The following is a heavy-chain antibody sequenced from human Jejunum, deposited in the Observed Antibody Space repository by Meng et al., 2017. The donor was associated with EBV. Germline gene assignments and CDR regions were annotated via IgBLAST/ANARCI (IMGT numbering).Heavy chain of an antibody. CDR3: AKDNGGPHY. Sequence: EVQLVESGGGLVQPGGSLRLSCAASGLAFSAYGLSWVRQTPGKGLEWVSGISGSGGITYYADSVKGRFTISRDNSKNTLYLQMNSLRAEDTAVYYCAKDNGGPHYWGHGTLVTVSS. CDR2: ISGSGGIT. D-gene: IGHD4-23*01. V-gene: IGHV3-23*04. J-gene: IGHJ4*01. CDR1: GLAFSAYG.